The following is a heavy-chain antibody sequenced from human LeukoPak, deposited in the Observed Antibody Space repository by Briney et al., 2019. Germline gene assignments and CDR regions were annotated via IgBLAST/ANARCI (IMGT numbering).Heavy chain of an antibody. CDR1: GYTFTGYY. V-gene: IGHV1-2*06. Sequence: GASVKVSCKASGYTFTGYYMHWVRQAPGQGLEWMGRINPNSGGTNYAQKFQGRVTMTRDTSISTAYMELSRLRSDDTAVYYCARPLVHIYYDSSGGSGAFDIWGQGTMVTVPS. CDR2: INPNSGGT. CDR3: ARPLVHIYYDSSGGSGAFDI. J-gene: IGHJ3*02. D-gene: IGHD3-22*01.